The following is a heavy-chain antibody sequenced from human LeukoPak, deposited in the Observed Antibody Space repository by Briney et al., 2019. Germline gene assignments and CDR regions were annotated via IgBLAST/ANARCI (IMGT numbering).Heavy chain of an antibody. J-gene: IGHJ3*02. V-gene: IGHV1-69*13. D-gene: IGHD1-7*01. CDR3: AKDMAPGMITGTSNAFDI. Sequence: TSVKVSCKASGGTFSSYAISWVRQAPGQGLEWMGGIIPIFGTANYAQKFQGRVTITADESTSTAYMELSSLRSEDTALYYCAKDMAPGMITGTSNAFDIWGQGTMVTVSS. CDR2: IIPIFGTA. CDR1: GGTFSSYA.